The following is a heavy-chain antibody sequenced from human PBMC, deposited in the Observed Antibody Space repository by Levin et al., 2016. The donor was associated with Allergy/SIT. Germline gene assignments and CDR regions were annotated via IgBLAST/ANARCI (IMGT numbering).Heavy chain of an antibody. V-gene: IGHV3-30*18. CDR2: ISYDGSNK. CDR1: GFTFSSYG. D-gene: IGHD3-10*01. CDR3: AKLDPTFDGSGIELYYYYGMDV. Sequence: GGSLRLSCAASGFTFSSYGMHWVRQAPGKGLEWVAVISYDGSNKYYADSVKGRFTISRDNSKNTLYLQMNSLRAEDTAVYYCAKLDPTFDGSGIELYYYYGMDVWGQGTTVTVSS. J-gene: IGHJ6*02.